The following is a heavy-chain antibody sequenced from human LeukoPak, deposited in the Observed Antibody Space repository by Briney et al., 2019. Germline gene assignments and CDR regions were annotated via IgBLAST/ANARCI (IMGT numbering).Heavy chain of an antibody. CDR1: GFTFGSYG. V-gene: IGHV3-23*01. Sequence: GGTLRLSCAASGFTFGSYGMSWVRQAPGKGLEWVSAISGSGGSTYYADSVKGRFTISRDNSKNTLYLQMNSLRAEDTAVYFCASGTLLQHRKTVFSAFDYWGQGTLVTVSS. J-gene: IGHJ4*02. CDR3: ASGTLLQHRKTVFSAFDY. D-gene: IGHD3-22*01. CDR2: ISGSGGST.